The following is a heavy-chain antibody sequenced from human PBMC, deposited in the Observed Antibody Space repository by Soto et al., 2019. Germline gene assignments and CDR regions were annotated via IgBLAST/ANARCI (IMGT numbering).Heavy chain of an antibody. CDR2: IYYSGST. CDR3: ARQQWLVLNAFDI. Sequence: SETLSLTCTVSGGSISSGGYYWSWIRQHPGKGLEWIGYIYYSGSTYYNPSLKSRVTISVDTSKNQFSLKLSSVTAADTAVYYCARQQWLVLNAFDICGQGTMVTVSS. J-gene: IGHJ3*02. CDR1: GGSISSGGYY. V-gene: IGHV4-61*08. D-gene: IGHD6-19*01.